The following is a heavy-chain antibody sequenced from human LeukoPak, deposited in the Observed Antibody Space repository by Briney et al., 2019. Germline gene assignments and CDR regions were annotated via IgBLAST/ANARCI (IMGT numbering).Heavy chain of an antibody. V-gene: IGHV1-2*02. J-gene: IGHJ5*01. CDR1: GYTLTIYY. Sequence: ASVKVSCKASGYTLTIYYIHWVRQAPGQGLEWMGWINPHNGDTNYEQMFQGRVTMTRDTSISTAYMELSSLRSDDTAVYYCARGVYSGWYTHNWLDSWGQGTLVIVSS. CDR2: INPHNGDT. CDR3: ARGVYSGWYTHNWLDS. D-gene: IGHD6-19*01.